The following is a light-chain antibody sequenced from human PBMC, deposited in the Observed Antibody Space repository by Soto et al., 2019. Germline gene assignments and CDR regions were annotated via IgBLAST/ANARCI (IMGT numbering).Light chain of an antibody. Sequence: DIQMTQSPSTLSASVRDRVTITCRASQSISSWLAWYQQKPGKAPKLLIYKASSLESGVPSRFSGSGSGTEFTLNISSLQPDDFATYYCQQYNRYWTFGQGTKVEIK. CDR2: KAS. CDR3: QQYNRYWT. V-gene: IGKV1-5*03. CDR1: QSISSW. J-gene: IGKJ1*01.